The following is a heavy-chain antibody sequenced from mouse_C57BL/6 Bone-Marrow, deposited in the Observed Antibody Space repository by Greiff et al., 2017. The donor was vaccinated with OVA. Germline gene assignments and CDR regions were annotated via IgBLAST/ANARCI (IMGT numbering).Heavy chain of an antibody. V-gene: IGHV1-59*01. D-gene: IGHD1-1*01. CDR2: IDPSDSYT. CDR3: AREEVYGY. Sequence: VQLQQPGAELVRPGTSVKLSCKASGYTFTSYWMHWVKQRPGQGLEWIGVIDPSDSYTNYNQKFKGKATLTVDTSSSTAYMQLSSLTSEDSAVYYCAREEVYGYWGQGTTLTVSS. CDR1: GYTFTSYW. J-gene: IGHJ2*01.